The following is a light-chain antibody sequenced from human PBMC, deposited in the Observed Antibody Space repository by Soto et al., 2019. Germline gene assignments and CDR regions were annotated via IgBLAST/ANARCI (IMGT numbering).Light chain of an antibody. J-gene: IGLJ3*02. Sequence: QSALTQPASVSGSPGQSITISCTGISSDVGGYDYVSWYQQHPGKAPKLMIYEVSNRPSGVYNRFSGSKSGNTASLTISGLQAEDEAYYYCSSFTSSSTGVFGGGTKLTVL. V-gene: IGLV2-14*01. CDR2: EVS. CDR1: SSDVGGYDY. CDR3: SSFTSSSTGV.